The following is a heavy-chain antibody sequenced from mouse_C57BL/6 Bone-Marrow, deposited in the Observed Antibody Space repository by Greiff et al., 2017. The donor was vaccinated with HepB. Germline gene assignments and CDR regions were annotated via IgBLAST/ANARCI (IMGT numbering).Heavy chain of an antibody. D-gene: IGHD1-1*01. CDR3: ARWVTTVVDYYAMDY. Sequence: VQRVESGAELVRPGTSVKVSCKASGYAFTNYLIEWVKQRPGQGLEWIGVINPGSGGTNYNEKFKGKATLTADKSSSTAYMQLSSLTSEDSAVYFCARWVTTVVDYYAMDYWGQGTSVTVSS. J-gene: IGHJ4*01. V-gene: IGHV1-54*01. CDR2: INPGSGGT. CDR1: GYAFTNYL.